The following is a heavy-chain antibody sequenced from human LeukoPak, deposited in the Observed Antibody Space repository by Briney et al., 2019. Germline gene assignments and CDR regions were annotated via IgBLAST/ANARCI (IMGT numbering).Heavy chain of an antibody. V-gene: IGHV3-7*04. CDR2: IKQDGSEK. Sequence: GRSLRLSCAASGFTFSDYAMHWVRQAPGKGLEWVANIKQDGSEKYYVDSVKGRFTISRDNAKNSLYLQMNSLRAEDTALYYCARHNPLWGYWGQGTLVTVSS. D-gene: IGHD1-14*01. CDR1: GFTFSDYA. J-gene: IGHJ4*02. CDR3: ARHNPLWGY.